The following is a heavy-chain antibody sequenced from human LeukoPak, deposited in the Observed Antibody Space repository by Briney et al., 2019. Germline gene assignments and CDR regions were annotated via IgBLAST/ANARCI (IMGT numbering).Heavy chain of an antibody. CDR1: GFTFSNYY. J-gene: IGHJ4*02. Sequence: GGSLRLSCAASGFTFSNYYVHWVRQPPGKGLAWVSRINSDGRDTTYVDSVKGRFTISRDNAKNTVYLQMNSLRAEDTAVYYCATFGYNWNLGYWGQGTLVTVSS. V-gene: IGHV3-74*03. CDR2: INSDGRDT. CDR3: ATFGYNWNLGY. D-gene: IGHD1-20*01.